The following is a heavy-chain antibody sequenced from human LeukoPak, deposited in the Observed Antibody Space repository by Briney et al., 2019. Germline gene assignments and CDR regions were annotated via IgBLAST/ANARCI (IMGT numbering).Heavy chain of an antibody. J-gene: IGHJ4*02. V-gene: IGHV4-59*08. D-gene: IGHD5-18*01. CDR1: GGSISSYY. Sequence: SETLSLTCTVSGGSISSYYWSWIRQPPGKGLEWIGYIYYSESTNDNPSLKSRATISIDTSQNQFSLKLSSVTAADTAVYYCARYNGYGFDFWGQGTLVTVSS. CDR3: ARYNGYGFDF. CDR2: IYYSEST.